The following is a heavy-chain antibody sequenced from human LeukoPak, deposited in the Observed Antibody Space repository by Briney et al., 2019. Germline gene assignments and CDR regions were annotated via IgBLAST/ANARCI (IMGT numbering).Heavy chain of an antibody. Sequence: TPSETLSLTCAVHGGSFSGYYWTWIRQSPGKGLEWIGEINHSGSTNYNPSLKSRVTISVDTSNNQFSLKLSSVTAADTAVYYCARGPTIDYDILTGYYYFDCWSQGTLVTVSS. CDR1: GGSFSGYY. CDR3: ARGPTIDYDILTGYYYFDC. D-gene: IGHD3-9*01. V-gene: IGHV4-34*01. J-gene: IGHJ4*02. CDR2: INHSGST.